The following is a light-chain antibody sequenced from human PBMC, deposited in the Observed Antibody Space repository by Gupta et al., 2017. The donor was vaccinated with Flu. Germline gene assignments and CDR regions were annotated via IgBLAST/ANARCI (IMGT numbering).Light chain of an antibody. J-gene: IGLJ3*02. Sequence: QSVLTQPPPVSGAPGQRVTISCTGSSSNIGAGYDVPWYQQLPGTAPKLLIYGNSNRPSGVPDRFSGSKSGTSASLAITGLQAEDEADYYCQSYDSSLSGWVFGGGTKLTVL. V-gene: IGLV1-40*01. CDR1: SSNIGAGYD. CDR3: QSYDSSLSGWV. CDR2: GNS.